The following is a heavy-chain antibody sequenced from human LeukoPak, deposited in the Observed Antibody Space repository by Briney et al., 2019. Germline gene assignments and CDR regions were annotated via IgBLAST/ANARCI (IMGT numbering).Heavy chain of an antibody. V-gene: IGHV3-21*04. CDR1: GFTFSSYS. Sequence: GRSLRLSCAASGFTFSSYSMNWVRQAPGKGLEWVSSISSSSSYIYYADSVKGRFTISRDNAKNSLYLQMNSLRAEDTALYYCARGRRGSNTGITASGWGFHFDYWGQGTLVTVSS. CDR3: ARGRRGSNTGITASGWGFHFDY. D-gene: IGHD6-13*01. J-gene: IGHJ4*02. CDR2: ISSSSSYI.